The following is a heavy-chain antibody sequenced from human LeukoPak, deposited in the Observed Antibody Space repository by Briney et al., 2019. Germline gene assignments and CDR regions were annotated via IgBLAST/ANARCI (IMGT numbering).Heavy chain of an antibody. CDR3: ARGDPSYLDY. J-gene: IGHJ4*02. V-gene: IGHV3-48*01. CDR1: GFTFSSYG. CDR2: ISSSSSTI. Sequence: GGSLRLSCAASGFTFSSYGMNWVRQAPGKGLEWVSYISSSSSTIYYADSVKGRFTISRDNAKNSLYLQMNSLRAEVTAVYYCARGDPSYLDYWGQGTLVTVSS.